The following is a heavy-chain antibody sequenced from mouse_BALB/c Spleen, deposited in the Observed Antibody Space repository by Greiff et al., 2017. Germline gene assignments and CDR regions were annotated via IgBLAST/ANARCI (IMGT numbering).Heavy chain of an antibody. V-gene: IGHV1-54*03. CDR2: INPGSGRT. Sequence: QVQLKESGAELVRPGTSVKVSCKASGYAFTNYLIEWVKQRPGQGLEWIGVINPGSGRTNYNEKFKGKATLTADKSSSTAYMQLSSLTSDDSAVYFCARITTVSEAMDYWGQGTSVTVSS. D-gene: IGHD1-1*01. CDR1: GYAFTNYL. CDR3: ARITTVSEAMDY. J-gene: IGHJ4*01.